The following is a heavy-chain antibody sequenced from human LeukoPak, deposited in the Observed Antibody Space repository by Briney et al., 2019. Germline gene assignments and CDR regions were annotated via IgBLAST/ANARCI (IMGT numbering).Heavy chain of an antibody. V-gene: IGHV3-23*01. CDR3: AGLSGWYYFDY. CDR1: EFIFSNYG. J-gene: IGHJ4*02. Sequence: GGSLRLSCAASEFIFSNYGMSWVRQAPGKGLEWVSVISGSGGSTYYADSVKGRFTISRDNSKNTLYLQMNSLGAEDTAVYYCAGLSGWYYFDYWGQGTLVTVSS. D-gene: IGHD6-19*01. CDR2: ISGSGGST.